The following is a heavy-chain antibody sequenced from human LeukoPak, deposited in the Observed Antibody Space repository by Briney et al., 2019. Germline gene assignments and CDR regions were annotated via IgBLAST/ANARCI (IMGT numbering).Heavy chain of an antibody. V-gene: IGHV4-34*01. J-gene: IGHJ4*02. CDR2: INHSGST. Sequence: SETLSLTCAVYGGSFSGYYWSWIRQPPGKGLEWIGEINHSGSTNYNPSLKSRVTISVDTSKNQFSLKLSSVTAADTAVYYCARAMLGSYCSSTSCRLPFDYWGQGTLVTVSS. D-gene: IGHD2-2*01. CDR1: GGSFSGYY. CDR3: ARAMLGSYCSSTSCRLPFDY.